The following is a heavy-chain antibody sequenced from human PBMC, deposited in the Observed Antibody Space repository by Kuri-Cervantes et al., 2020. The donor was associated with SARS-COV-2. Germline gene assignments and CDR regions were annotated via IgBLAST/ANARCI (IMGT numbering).Heavy chain of an antibody. J-gene: IGHJ3*02. D-gene: IGHD3-22*01. CDR2: ISNTGSTI. V-gene: IGHV3-48*03. CDR3: TRYSYYDGAGYRQDAFDM. Sequence: LSLTCAASGFPFSSYEINWVRQAPGRGLEWLSYISNTGSTIYYADSVKGRFNIPRDNAKNSLSLQMNSLRAEDTAVYYCTRYSYYDGAGYRQDAFDMWGQGTMVTVSS. CDR1: GFPFSSYE.